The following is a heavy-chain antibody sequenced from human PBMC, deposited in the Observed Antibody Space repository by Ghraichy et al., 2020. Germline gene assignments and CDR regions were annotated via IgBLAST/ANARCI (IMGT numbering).Heavy chain of an antibody. V-gene: IGHV4-39*01. J-gene: IGHJ3*02. Sequence: SETLSLTCTVSGGSISSSSYYWGWIRQPPGKGLEWIGSIYYSGSTYYNPSLKSRVTISVDTSKNQFSLKLSSVTAADTAVYYCARPRVAVAGMAFDIWGQGTMVTVSS. CDR3: ARPRVAVAGMAFDI. CDR2: IYYSGST. D-gene: IGHD6-19*01. CDR1: GGSISSSSYY.